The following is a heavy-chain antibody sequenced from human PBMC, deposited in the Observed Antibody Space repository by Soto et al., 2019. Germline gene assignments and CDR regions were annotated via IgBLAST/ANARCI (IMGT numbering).Heavy chain of an antibody. Sequence: GGSLRLSCAASGFTFSSYAMHWVRQAPGKGLEYVSAISSNGGSTYYANSVKGRFTISRDNSKNTLYLQMGSLRAEDMAVYYCARSGSTSCYVERPWRRTAQVTSCLDYWGQGTLVTVSS. V-gene: IGHV3-64*01. CDR2: ISSNGGST. D-gene: IGHD2-2*01. CDR3: ARSGSTSCYVERPWRRTAQVTSCLDY. J-gene: IGHJ4*02. CDR1: GFTFSSYA.